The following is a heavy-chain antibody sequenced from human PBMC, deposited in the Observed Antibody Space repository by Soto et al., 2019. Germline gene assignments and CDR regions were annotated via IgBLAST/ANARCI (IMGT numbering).Heavy chain of an antibody. D-gene: IGHD4-4*01. CDR3: ARDRTGDYSNYRYFDD. J-gene: IGHJ4*02. V-gene: IGHV4-59*01. Sequence: SETLSLTCTVSGGSISSYYSSWIRQPPGKGLEWIGYIYYSGSTNYNPSLKSRVTISVDTSKNQFSLKLSSVTAADTAVYYCARDRTGDYSNYRYFDDPGQGTRVTVSS. CDR1: GGSISSYY. CDR2: IYYSGST.